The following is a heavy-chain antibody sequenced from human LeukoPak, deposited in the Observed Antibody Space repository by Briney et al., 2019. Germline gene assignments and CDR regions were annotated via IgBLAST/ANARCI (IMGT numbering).Heavy chain of an antibody. Sequence: GGSLRLSCAASGFTLSSYEMNWVRLAPGKGLEWISYISRTGNSIYYADSVKGRFTISRDSAKNSLYLQMNSLRAEDTAVYYCARGPYSSNWYVDYWGQGTLVTVAS. D-gene: IGHD6-13*01. CDR3: ARGPYSSNWYVDY. J-gene: IGHJ4*02. CDR2: ISRTGNSI. CDR1: GFTLSSYE. V-gene: IGHV3-48*03.